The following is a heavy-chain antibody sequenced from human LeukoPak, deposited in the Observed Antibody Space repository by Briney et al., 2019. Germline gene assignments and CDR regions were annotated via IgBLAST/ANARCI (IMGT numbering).Heavy chain of an antibody. CDR1: GYTFTSYG. Sequence: ASVKVSCKASGYTFTSYGISWVRQAPGQGLEWMGWISAYNGNTNYAQKLQGRVTMTTDTSTSTAYMELRSLRSDDTAVYYCARDGGGYCSSTSCPKRDAFDIWGQGTMVTVSS. CDR3: ARDGGGYCSSTSCPKRDAFDI. J-gene: IGHJ3*02. D-gene: IGHD2-2*01. V-gene: IGHV1-18*01. CDR2: ISAYNGNT.